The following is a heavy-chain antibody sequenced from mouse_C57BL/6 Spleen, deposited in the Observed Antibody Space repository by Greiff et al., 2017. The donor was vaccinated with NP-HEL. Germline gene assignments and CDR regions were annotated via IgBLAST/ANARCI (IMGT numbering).Heavy chain of an antibody. J-gene: IGHJ4*01. CDR3: ARRRDYDEGYYAMDD. CDR2: IYPSDSET. D-gene: IGHD2-4*01. CDR1: GYTFTSYW. V-gene: IGHV1-61*01. Sequence: QVQLQQPGAELVRPGSSVKLSCKASGYTFTSYWMDWVKQRPGQGLEWIGNIYPSDSETHYNQKFKDKATLTVDKSSSTAYMKLSSMTAEESAVYYCARRRDYDEGYYAMDDRGQGSSGTVAS.